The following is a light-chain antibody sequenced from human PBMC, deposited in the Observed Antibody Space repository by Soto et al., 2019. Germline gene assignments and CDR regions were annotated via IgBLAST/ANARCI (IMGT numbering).Light chain of an antibody. Sequence: QSVLTQPRSVSGSPGQSVTVSCIGTSSDVGGYNSVSWYQEHPGKAPKLVIYDVIKRPSGVPDRFSGSKSGNTASLTISGLLAEDEADYYCCSYVGSYSYVFGTGTKATVL. J-gene: IGLJ1*01. CDR3: CSYVGSYSYV. V-gene: IGLV2-11*01. CDR2: DVI. CDR1: SSDVGGYNS.